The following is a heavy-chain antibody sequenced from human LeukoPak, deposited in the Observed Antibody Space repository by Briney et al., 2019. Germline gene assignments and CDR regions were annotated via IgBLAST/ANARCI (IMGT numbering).Heavy chain of an antibody. Sequence: ASVKVSCKASGYTFTSYGISWVRQAPGQGLEWMGWISAYNGNTNYAQKFQGRVTMTRDTSTSTVYMELSSLRSEDTAVYYCARDNGVVRGVIHPNDAFDIWGQGTMVTVSS. CDR1: GYTFTSYG. CDR3: ARDNGVVRGVIHPNDAFDI. J-gene: IGHJ3*02. CDR2: ISAYNGNT. V-gene: IGHV1-18*01. D-gene: IGHD3-10*01.